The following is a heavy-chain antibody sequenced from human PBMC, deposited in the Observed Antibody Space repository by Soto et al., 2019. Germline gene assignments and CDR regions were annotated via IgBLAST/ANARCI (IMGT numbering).Heavy chain of an antibody. D-gene: IGHD3-3*01. CDR3: ARVNFWSGSTNEY. Sequence: SVKVSCKASGGTFSSYTISWVRQAPGQGLEWMGRIIPILGIANYAQKFQGRVTVTADKSTSTAYMELSSLRSEDTAVYYCARVNFWSGSTNEYWGQGTLVTVSS. CDR1: GGTFSSYT. J-gene: IGHJ4*02. V-gene: IGHV1-69*02. CDR2: IIPILGIA.